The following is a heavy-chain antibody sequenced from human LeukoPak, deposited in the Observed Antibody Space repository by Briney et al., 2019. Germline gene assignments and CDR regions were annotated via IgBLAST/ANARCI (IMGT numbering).Heavy chain of an antibody. Sequence: SETLSLTCAVSGYSISSGYYWGWIRQPPGKGLEWIGSIYHSGSTYYNPSFKSRVTISVDTSKNQFSLKLSSVTAADTAVYYCARLGTVTYYYDSSGYNFFDYWDQGTLVTVSS. D-gene: IGHD3-22*01. V-gene: IGHV4-38-2*01. CDR2: IYHSGST. CDR3: ARLGTVTYYYDSSGYNFFDY. CDR1: GYSISSGYY. J-gene: IGHJ4*02.